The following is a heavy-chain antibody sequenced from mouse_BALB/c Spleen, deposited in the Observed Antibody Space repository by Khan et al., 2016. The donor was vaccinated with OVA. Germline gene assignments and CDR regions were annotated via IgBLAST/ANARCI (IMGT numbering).Heavy chain of an antibody. V-gene: IGHV3-2*02. CDR2: ISYSGVT. CDR3: ARGNYYGYYFDY. Sequence: EVKLLESGPGLVKPSQSLSLTCTVTGHSITSGYAWNWIRQFPGNKLKWMGYISYSGVTSYTPSLKGRISITLDTSKNQFFLQLNSVTTEDTATYYCARGNYYGYYFDYWGQGTTLTVSS. CDR1: GHSITSGYA. D-gene: IGHD1-1*01. J-gene: IGHJ2*01.